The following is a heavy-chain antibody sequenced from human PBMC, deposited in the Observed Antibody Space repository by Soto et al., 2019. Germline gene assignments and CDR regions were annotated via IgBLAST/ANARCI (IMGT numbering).Heavy chain of an antibody. J-gene: IGHJ5*02. V-gene: IGHV4-59*01. CDR3: ARMITMVRGVIIKWFDP. CDR1: GGSISSYY. Sequence: SETLSLTCTVSGGSISSYYWSWIRQPPGKGLEWIGYIYYSGSTNYNPSLKSRVTISVDTSKNQFSLKLSSVTAADTAVYYCARMITMVRGVIIKWFDPWGQGTLVTVSS. D-gene: IGHD3-10*01. CDR2: IYYSGST.